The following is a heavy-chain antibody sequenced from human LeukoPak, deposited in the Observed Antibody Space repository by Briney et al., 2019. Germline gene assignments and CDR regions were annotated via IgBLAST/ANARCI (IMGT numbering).Heavy chain of an antibody. CDR1: GFTFSSYG. D-gene: IGHD6-13*01. CDR2: IRYDGSNK. J-gene: IGHJ5*02. Sequence: PGGSLRLSCAASGFTFSSYGMHWVRQAPGKGLEWVAFIRYDGSNKYYADSVKGRFTISRDNSKNTLYLQMNSLRVEDTAVYYCAKEGMYSSSWFDPWGQGTLVTVSS. V-gene: IGHV3-30*02. CDR3: AKEGMYSSSWFDP.